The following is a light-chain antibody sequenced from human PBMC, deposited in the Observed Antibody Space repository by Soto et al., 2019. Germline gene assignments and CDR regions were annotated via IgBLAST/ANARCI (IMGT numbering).Light chain of an antibody. CDR2: GAT. CDR1: QNVGNS. Sequence: EIVMTQSPATLSVSPGERATLSCRASQNVGNSLAWYQQKPGQAPRLLIYGATTRATGIPARFSGSGSGTDFTLTISSLQSEDVAVYYCQHYNNWPPYTFGQGTKVEIK. J-gene: IGKJ2*01. CDR3: QHYNNWPPYT. V-gene: IGKV3-15*01.